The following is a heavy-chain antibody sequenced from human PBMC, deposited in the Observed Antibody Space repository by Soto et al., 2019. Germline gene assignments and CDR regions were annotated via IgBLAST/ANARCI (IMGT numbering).Heavy chain of an antibody. CDR3: ARDSSPITMVRGVSTSGWFDP. Sequence: SETLSLTCTVSGGSISSGGYYWSWIRQHPGKGLEWIGYIYYSGSTYYNPSLKSRVTISVDTSKNQFSLKLSSVTAADTAVYYCARDSSPITMVRGVSTSGWFDPWGQGTLVTVSS. V-gene: IGHV4-31*03. CDR1: GGSISSGGYY. D-gene: IGHD3-10*01. J-gene: IGHJ5*02. CDR2: IYYSGST.